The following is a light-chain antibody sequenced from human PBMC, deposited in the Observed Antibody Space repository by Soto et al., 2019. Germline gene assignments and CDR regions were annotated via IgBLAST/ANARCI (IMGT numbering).Light chain of an antibody. CDR2: SPS. V-gene: IGKV4-1*01. CDR3: QQYYSLPQS. CDR1: QGVSSN. J-gene: IGKJ2*03. Sequence: DIVMTQSPDSLAVSLGERATLNCKSGQGVSSNVAWYQKKPGQPPRALLYSPSTRESGVPDRFGGSGSGTDFTLTISSLQAEDVAVYFCQQYYSLPQSFGQGTKLEIK.